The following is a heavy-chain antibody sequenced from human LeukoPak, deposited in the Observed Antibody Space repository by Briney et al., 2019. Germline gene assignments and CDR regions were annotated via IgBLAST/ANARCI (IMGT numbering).Heavy chain of an antibody. Sequence: ASMKVSCKASGYTFTSYGISWVRQAPGQGLEWMGWISAYNSNTNYAQKLQGRVTMTTDTSTSTAYMELRSLRSDDTAVYYCARYIVAATPWFDPWGQGTLVTVSS. D-gene: IGHD2-15*01. J-gene: IGHJ5*02. CDR3: ARYIVAATPWFDP. CDR2: ISAYNSNT. V-gene: IGHV1-18*01. CDR1: GYTFTSYG.